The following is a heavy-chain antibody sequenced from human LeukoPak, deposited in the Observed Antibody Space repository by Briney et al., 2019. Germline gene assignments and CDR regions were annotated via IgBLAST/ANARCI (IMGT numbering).Heavy chain of an antibody. V-gene: IGHV1-18*01. Sequence: ASVKVSCKASGGTFSSYAISWVRQAPGQGLEWMGWISAYNGNTNYAQKLQGRVTMTTDTSTSTAYMELRSLRSDDTAVYYCARDRRYGDYELDYWGQGTLVTVSS. D-gene: IGHD4-17*01. J-gene: IGHJ4*02. CDR1: GGTFSSYA. CDR2: ISAYNGNT. CDR3: ARDRRYGDYELDY.